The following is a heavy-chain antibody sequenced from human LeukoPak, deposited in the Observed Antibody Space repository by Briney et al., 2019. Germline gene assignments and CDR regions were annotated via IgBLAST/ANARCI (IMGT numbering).Heavy chain of an antibody. V-gene: IGHV4-39*01. J-gene: IGHJ4*02. Sequence: SETLSLTCTVSGGSISSSSYCGGWIRQPPGKGLEWIGSICYSGSTYSSGSTYYNPSLKSRVTISVDTSNNQFSLKLSSVTAADTAVYYCARHGFGGYCSGSSCYFAYWGQGTLVTVSS. CDR1: GGSISSSSYC. CDR3: ARHGFGGYCSGSSCYFAY. D-gene: IGHD2-15*01. CDR2: ICYSGSTYSSGST.